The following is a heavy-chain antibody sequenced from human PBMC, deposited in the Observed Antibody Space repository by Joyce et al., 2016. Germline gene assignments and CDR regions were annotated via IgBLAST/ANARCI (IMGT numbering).Heavy chain of an antibody. CDR2: ISWDGGST. CDR3: AKDRGGFGVVISSYLDY. D-gene: IGHD3-3*01. V-gene: IGHV3-43*01. J-gene: IGHJ4*02. CDR1: GFTFDDYT. Sequence: EVQLVESGGVVVQPGGSLRLSFAASGFTFDDYTMHWVRQAPGKGLEWVSLISWDGGSTYYADSVKGRFTISRANSKNSLYLQMNSLRTEDTALYYCAKDRGGFGVVISSYLDYWGQGTLVTVSS.